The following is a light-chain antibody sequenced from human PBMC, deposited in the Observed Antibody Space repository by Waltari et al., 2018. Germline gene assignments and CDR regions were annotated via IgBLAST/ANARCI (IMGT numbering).Light chain of an antibody. V-gene: IGKV3-15*01. Sequence: EIVMTQSPATLSVSPGERATLSCRASQSVSSNLAWYQQKPGQTPRLLIYEASTRPTGIPARFSGSGSGTEFTRSISSLQSEDFAVYYCQQYNTWPPITFGQGTRLEIK. CDR2: EAS. CDR3: QQYNTWPPIT. CDR1: QSVSSN. J-gene: IGKJ5*01.